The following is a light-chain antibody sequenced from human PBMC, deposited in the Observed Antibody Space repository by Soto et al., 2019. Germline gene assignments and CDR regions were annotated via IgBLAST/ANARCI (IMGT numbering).Light chain of an antibody. Sequence: EIVMTQSPATLSVSPGERVTLSCRASQSISTNLAWYQQKPGQAPRLLIYHASTRAAGIPARFSGSGSGTEFTLTISSLQSEDFAVYHCQQYGSSPWTFGQGTKVEIK. V-gene: IGKV3D-15*02. CDR2: HAS. CDR1: QSISTN. J-gene: IGKJ1*01. CDR3: QQYGSSPWT.